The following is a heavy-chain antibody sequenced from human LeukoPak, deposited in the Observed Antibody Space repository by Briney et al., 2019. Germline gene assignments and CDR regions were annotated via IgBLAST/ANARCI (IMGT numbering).Heavy chain of an antibody. D-gene: IGHD3-22*01. J-gene: IGHJ4*02. CDR3: AKVSPPTYYYDSSGYPTQSDYFDY. V-gene: IGHV3-9*01. CDR1: GFTFDDYA. CDR2: ISWNSGSI. Sequence: GGSLRLSCAASGFTFDDYAMHWVRQAPGKGLEWVSGISWNSGSIGYADSVKGRFTISRDNAKNSLYLQMNSLRAEDTALYFCAKVSPPTYYYDSSGYPTQSDYFDYWGQGTQVTVSS.